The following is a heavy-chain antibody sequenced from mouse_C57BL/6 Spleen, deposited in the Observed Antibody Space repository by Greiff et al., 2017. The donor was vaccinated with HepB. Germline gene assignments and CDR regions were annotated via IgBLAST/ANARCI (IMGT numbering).Heavy chain of an antibody. CDR2: IYPGDGDT. CDR3: ATHLDY. J-gene: IGHJ2*01. CDR1: GYAFSSSW. Sequence: QVQLQQSGPELVKPGASVKISCKASGYAFSSSWMNWVKQRPGKGLEWIGRIYPGDGDTNYNGKFKGKATLTADKSSSTAYMSLSSLTSEDSAVYFCATHLDYWGQGTTLTVSS. V-gene: IGHV1-82*01.